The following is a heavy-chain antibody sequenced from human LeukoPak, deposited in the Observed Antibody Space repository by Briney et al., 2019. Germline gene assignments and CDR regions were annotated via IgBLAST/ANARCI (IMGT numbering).Heavy chain of an antibody. J-gene: IGHJ4*02. V-gene: IGHV3-23*01. Sequence: PGGSLRLSCAASGFTFSDYYMSWVRQAPGKGLEWVSAISGSGGSTYYADSVKGRFTISRDNSKNTLYLQMNSLRAEDTAVYYCAKAGQRITVTYFDYWGQGTLVTVSS. CDR2: ISGSGGST. CDR3: AKAGQRITVTYFDY. CDR1: GFTFSDYY. D-gene: IGHD4-17*01.